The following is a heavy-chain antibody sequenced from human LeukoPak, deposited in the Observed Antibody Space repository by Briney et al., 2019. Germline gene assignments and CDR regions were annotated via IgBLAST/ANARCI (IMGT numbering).Heavy chain of an antibody. D-gene: IGHD3-22*01. CDR3: AVAYYYDSSGYRY. V-gene: IGHV1-58*02. CDR2: IVVGSGNT. CDR1: GFTFTSSA. J-gene: IGHJ4*02. Sequence: GASVKVSCNASGFTFTSSAMQWVRHARGQPLEWIVWIVVGSGNTNYAQKFQERVTITRDMSKSTAYMELSRLRSEDRALYYCAVAYYYDSSGYRYWGQGTLVTVSS.